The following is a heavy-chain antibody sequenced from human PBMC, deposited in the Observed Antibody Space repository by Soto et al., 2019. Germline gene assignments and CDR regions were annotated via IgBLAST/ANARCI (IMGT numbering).Heavy chain of an antibody. V-gene: IGHV4-34*01. CDR1: GGSFSGYY. J-gene: IGHJ4*02. CDR3: ARNYGSGSYRTIDY. CDR2: INHSGST. D-gene: IGHD3-10*01. Sequence: QVQLQQWGAGLLKPSETLSLTCAVYGGSFSGYYWSWIRQPPGKGREWIGEINHSGSTNYNPSLKSRVSISVDTSKNHFSLKLSSVTAADTAVYYCARNYGSGSYRTIDYWGQGTLVTVSS.